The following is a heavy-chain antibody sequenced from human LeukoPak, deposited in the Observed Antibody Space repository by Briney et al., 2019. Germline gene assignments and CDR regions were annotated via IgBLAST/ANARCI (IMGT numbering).Heavy chain of an antibody. J-gene: IGHJ4*02. CDR1: GYTFTSYD. CDR3: ARRIAAASDFDY. V-gene: IGHV1-8*03. D-gene: IGHD6-13*01. Sequence: GASVKVSCKASGYTFTSYDINWVRQATGQGLEWMGWMNPNSGNTGYAQKFQGRVTITRNTSISTAYMELSSLRSEDTAVYYCARRIAAASDFDYWGQGTLVTVSS. CDR2: MNPNSGNT.